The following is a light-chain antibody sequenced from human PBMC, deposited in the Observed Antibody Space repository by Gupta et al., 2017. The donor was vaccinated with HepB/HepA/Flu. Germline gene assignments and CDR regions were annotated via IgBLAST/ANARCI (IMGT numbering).Light chain of an antibody. V-gene: IGKV1-39*01. CDR1: QRISTF. CDR2: ASS. J-gene: IGKJ4*01. CDR3: QGSFGGSHFT. Sequence: DIQMTKSPSSLCASVGDRVTINCRSSQRISTFLNWYQHKSGKAPKLLIYASSQLQTGVPSRFNGSGSGTNFTLTISSLQREDFATYYCQGSFGGSHFTFGGGTQVEI.